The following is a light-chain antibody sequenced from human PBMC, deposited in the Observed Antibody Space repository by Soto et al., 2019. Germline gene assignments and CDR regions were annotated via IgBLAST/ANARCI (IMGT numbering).Light chain of an antibody. J-gene: IGKJ1*01. CDR2: DAS. CDR1: LSISTW. V-gene: IGKV1-5*01. Sequence: IQMSQSPSTPSASVGARVTITCRASLSISTWLAWYQQKPGKAPKLLIYDASTLESGVPSRFSGSGSGTEFTLTISSLQSDDFATYYCQQYKSFPRSFGHGTKVDI. CDR3: QQYKSFPRS.